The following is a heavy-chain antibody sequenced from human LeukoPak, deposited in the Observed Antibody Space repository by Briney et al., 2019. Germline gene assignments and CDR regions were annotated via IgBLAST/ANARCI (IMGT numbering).Heavy chain of an antibody. J-gene: IGHJ4*02. Sequence: ASVKVSCKVSGYTLTELSMHWVRQAPGKGLEWMGGFDPEGGETIYAQKFQGRVTMTEDTSTDTAYMELSSLRSEDTAVCYCATTPLYGSGSYSYFDYWGQGTLVTVSS. CDR1: GYTLTELS. CDR3: ATTPLYGSGSYSYFDY. CDR2: FDPEGGET. D-gene: IGHD3-10*01. V-gene: IGHV1-24*01.